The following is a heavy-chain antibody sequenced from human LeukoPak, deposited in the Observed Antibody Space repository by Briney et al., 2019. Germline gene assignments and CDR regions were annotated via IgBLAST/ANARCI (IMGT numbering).Heavy chain of an antibody. CDR1: GDSISSGGYS. CDR3: ARVPRNCGGDCYSDDAFDI. D-gene: IGHD2-21*02. V-gene: IGHV4-30-2*01. Sequence: SETLSLTWAVSGDSISSGGYSWRWVRQPPGKGLESIGYIYHSGSTYCNPSLKSRVTISVDRSKNQFSLKLSSVTAADTAVYYCARVPRNCGGDCYSDDAFDIWGQGTMVTVSS. CDR2: IYHSGST. J-gene: IGHJ3*02.